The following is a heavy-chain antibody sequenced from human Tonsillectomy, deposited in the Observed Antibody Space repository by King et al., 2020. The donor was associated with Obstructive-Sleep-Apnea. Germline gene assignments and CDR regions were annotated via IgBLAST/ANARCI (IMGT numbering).Heavy chain of an antibody. CDR2: INPSNGGT. D-gene: IGHD1-26*01. V-gene: IGHV1-46*01. CDR3: ARDMEGSSDFDY. Sequence: QLVQSGAEVEKPGASVKVSCKASGYTFTHYYIHWVRQAPGQGLEWMGMINPSNGGTTYAQRFQDRVTLTRDTSTSTVYMELSSLRSEDTAVYYCARDMEGSSDFDYWGRGTLVTVSS. J-gene: IGHJ4*02. CDR1: GYTFTHYY.